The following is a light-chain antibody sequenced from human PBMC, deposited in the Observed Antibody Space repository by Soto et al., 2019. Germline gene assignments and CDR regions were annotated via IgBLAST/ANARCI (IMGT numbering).Light chain of an antibody. CDR2: GAT. J-gene: IGKJ2*01. CDR1: QSIDNY. V-gene: IGKV1-39*01. CDR3: QQSHSSPYT. Sequence: DIQMTQSPSSLSASVGDRVTITCRASQSIDNYLNWYLQKPGKAPRLLIYGATSLQSEVPSRFTGTGSGTDFTLTITSLQSEDFAIYFCQQSHSSPYTFGQGTKLEIK.